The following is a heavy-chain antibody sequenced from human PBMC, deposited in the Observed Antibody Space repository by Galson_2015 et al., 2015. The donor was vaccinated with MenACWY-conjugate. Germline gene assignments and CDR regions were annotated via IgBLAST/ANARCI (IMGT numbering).Heavy chain of an antibody. Sequence: SLRLSCAVSGFTFSRYWMHLVRQAPGKGLEWVADIKPDGSEKYYADSVKGRFTISRDNVKNSLYLQMNSLRAEDTAVYYCASEDYYYDSSSRRKLSMDYWGQGTLITVSS. D-gene: IGHD3-22*01. CDR3: ASEDYYYDSSSRRKLSMDY. V-gene: IGHV3-7*03. J-gene: IGHJ4*02. CDR2: IKPDGSEK. CDR1: GFTFSRYW.